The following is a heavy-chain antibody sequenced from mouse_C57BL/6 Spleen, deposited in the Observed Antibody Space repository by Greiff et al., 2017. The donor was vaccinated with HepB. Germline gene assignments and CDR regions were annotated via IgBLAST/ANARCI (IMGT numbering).Heavy chain of an antibody. J-gene: IGHJ4*01. D-gene: IGHD1-1*01. CDR2: ISSGSSTI. V-gene: IGHV5-17*01. Sequence: EVKLVESGGGLVKPGGSLKLSCAASGFTFSDYGMHWVRQAPEKGLEWVAYISSGSSTIYYADTVKGRFTISRDNAKNTLFLQMTSLRSEDTAVYYCARNLYGSPYYYAMDYWGQGTSVTVSS. CDR1: GFTFSDYG. CDR3: ARNLYGSPYYYAMDY.